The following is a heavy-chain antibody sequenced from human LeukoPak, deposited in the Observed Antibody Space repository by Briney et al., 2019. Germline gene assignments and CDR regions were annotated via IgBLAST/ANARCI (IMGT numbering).Heavy chain of an antibody. D-gene: IGHD2-2*01. CDR1: GGSVSSGSYY. CDR3: ARRGPYCSSTSCRTLNWFDP. J-gene: IGHJ5*02. CDR2: IYYSGST. Sequence: SETLSLTCTVSGGSVSSGSYYWSWIRQPPGKGLEWIGDIYYSGSTNYNPSLKSRVTISVDTSKNQFSLKLSSVTAADTAVYYCARRGPYCSSTSCRTLNWFDPWGQGTLVTVSS. V-gene: IGHV4-61*01.